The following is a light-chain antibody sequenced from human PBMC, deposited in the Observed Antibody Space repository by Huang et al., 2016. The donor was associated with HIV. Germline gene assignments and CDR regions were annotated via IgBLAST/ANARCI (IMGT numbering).Light chain of an antibody. CDR3: QQSFNTPLT. J-gene: IGKJ4*01. CDR2: SSS. CDR1: QSISTY. V-gene: IGKV1-39*01. Sequence: DIQMTQSPSSLSASVGDRVTISCRASQSISTYLNWYQQKAGKAPKRLIFSSSTLETGVPARFSGGGSGTDFTLTINTLQPDDFAVYYCQQSFNTPLTFGGGTNVEIK.